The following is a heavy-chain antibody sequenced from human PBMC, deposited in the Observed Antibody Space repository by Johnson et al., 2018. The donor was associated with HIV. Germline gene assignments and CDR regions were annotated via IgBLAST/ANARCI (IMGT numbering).Heavy chain of an antibody. CDR2: IKSKTDGGTT. CDR3: TTAGYTFSDAFDI. CDR1: GFTFSNAW. Sequence: VQLVESGGGLVKPGGSLRLSCAASGFTFSNAWMNWVHQAPGKGLEWVGRIKSKTDGGTTDYAAPVKGRFTISRDDSKNTLYLQMNSLKTEDTATYYCTTAGYTFSDAFDIWGHGLMVTVSS. J-gene: IGHJ3*02. D-gene: IGHD2-2*02. V-gene: IGHV3-15*01.